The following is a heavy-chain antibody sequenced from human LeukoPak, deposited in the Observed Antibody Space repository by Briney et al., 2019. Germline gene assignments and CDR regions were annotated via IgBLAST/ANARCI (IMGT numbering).Heavy chain of an antibody. V-gene: IGHV4-59*08. CDR3: ARRNYYDICGYYYYYGMDV. CDR2: IYYSGST. J-gene: IGHJ6*02. D-gene: IGHD3-22*01. CDR1: GGSISSYY. Sequence: PSETLSLTCTVSGGSISSYYWSWIRQPPGKGLEWIGYIYYSGSTNYNPSLKSRVTISVDTSKNQFSLKLSSVTATDTAVYYCARRNYYDICGYYYYYGMDVWGQGTTVTVSS.